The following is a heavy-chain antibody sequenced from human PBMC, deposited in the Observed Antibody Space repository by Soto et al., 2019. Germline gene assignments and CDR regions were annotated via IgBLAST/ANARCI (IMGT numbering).Heavy chain of an antibody. CDR3: VRGETKAHFDS. D-gene: IGHD3-16*01. CDR2: IYHSGTT. CDR1: GGSINSNNW. J-gene: IGHJ4*02. Sequence: SETLSLTCPVSGGSINSNNWWNWVRQAPGKGLEWIGEIYHSGTTNHNPSLKSRLTMSVDKSKNQFSLKLNSVTAADTAVYYCVRGETKAHFDSWGQGILVT. V-gene: IGHV4-4*02.